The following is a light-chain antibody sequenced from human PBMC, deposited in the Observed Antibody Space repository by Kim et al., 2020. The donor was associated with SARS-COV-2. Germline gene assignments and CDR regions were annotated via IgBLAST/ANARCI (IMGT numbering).Light chain of an antibody. V-gene: IGKV1-NL1*01. CDR1: QDISNS. CDR2: ATS. Sequence: DIQMTQSPSSLSASVGDRLTLTCRASQDISNSLAWYQQTPGKAPKLLLSATSKLERGVPSRFSGSGSGTTYTLTIHSLQPEDFATYYCQQYYSPPLSFGGGTKVAIK. CDR3: QQYYSPPLS. J-gene: IGKJ4*01.